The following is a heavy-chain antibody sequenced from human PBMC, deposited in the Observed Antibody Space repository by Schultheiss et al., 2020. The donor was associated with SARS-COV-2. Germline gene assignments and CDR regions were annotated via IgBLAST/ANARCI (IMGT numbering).Heavy chain of an antibody. CDR2: IYYSGST. CDR1: GGSVTSGNYY. Sequence: SETLSLTCTVSGGSVTSGNYYWSWIRQPPGKGLEWIGYIYYSGSTNYNPSLKSRVTISVDTSKNQFSLKLSSVTAADTAVYYCARDRGSSFGYWGQGTLVTVSS. CDR3: ARDRGSSFGY. D-gene: IGHD6-13*01. V-gene: IGHV4-61*01. J-gene: IGHJ4*02.